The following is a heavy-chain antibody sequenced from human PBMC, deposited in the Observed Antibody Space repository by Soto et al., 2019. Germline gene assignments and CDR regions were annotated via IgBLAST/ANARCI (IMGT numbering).Heavy chain of an antibody. CDR3: AHQYSSSWYGWYFDL. V-gene: IGHV2-5*01. CDR2: IYWNDDK. J-gene: IGHJ2*01. D-gene: IGHD6-13*01. CDR1: GFSLSTSGVG. Sequence: SGPTLVNPTQTLTLTFTFSGFSLSTSGVGVGWIRQPPGKALEWLALIYWNDDKRYSPSLKSRLTITKDTSKNQVVLTMTNMDPVDTATYYCAHQYSSSWYGWYFDLWGRGTLVTVSS.